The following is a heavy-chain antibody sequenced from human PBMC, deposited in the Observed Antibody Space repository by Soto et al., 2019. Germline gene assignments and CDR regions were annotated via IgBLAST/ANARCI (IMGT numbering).Heavy chain of an antibody. CDR2: INPNSGGT. CDR1: GYTFTDYY. Sequence: ASVKVSCKASGYTFTDYYMHWVRQAPGQGLEWMGWINPNSGGTNYAHKFQGWVTMTRDTSISTAYMELSRLRSDDTAVYYSARGYYGSGSYLAYYYGMDVWGQGTTVTVSS. V-gene: IGHV1-2*04. D-gene: IGHD3-10*01. J-gene: IGHJ6*02. CDR3: ARGYYGSGSYLAYYYGMDV.